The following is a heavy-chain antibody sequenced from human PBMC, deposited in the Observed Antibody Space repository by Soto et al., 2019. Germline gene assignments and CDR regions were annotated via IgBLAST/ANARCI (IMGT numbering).Heavy chain of an antibody. V-gene: IGHV3-30*18. CDR1: GFTFSSYG. CDR3: AKDRRSGYYFGYYFDY. D-gene: IGHD3-22*01. J-gene: IGHJ4*02. CDR2: ISYDGSNK. Sequence: LRLSCAASGFTFSSYGMHWVRQAPGKGLEWVAVISYDGSNKYYADSVKGRFTISRDNSKNTLYLQMNSLRAEDTAVYYCAKDRRSGYYFGYYFDYWGQGTLVTVSS.